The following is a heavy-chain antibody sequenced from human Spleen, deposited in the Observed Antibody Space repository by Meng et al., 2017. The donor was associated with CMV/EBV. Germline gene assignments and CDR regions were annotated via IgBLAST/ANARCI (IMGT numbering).Heavy chain of an antibody. CDR1: GFTFDDYA. J-gene: IGHJ4*02. Sequence: SLKISCVASGFTFDDYAMHWVRQAPGKGLEWVSGISWNSGSIGYADSVKGRFTISRDNAKNSLYLQMNSLRAEDTALYYCAKASTVVTNSYFDYWGQGTLVTVSS. CDR3: AKASTVVTNSYFDY. V-gene: IGHV3-9*01. D-gene: IGHD4-23*01. CDR2: ISWNSGSI.